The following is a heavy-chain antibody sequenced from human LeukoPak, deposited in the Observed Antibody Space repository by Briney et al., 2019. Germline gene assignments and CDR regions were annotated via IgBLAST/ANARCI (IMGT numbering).Heavy chain of an antibody. J-gene: IGHJ4*02. V-gene: IGHV3-21*01. CDR3: ARVRGYSYGGVDY. CDR1: GITFSIYS. CDR2: ISSSSSYI. D-gene: IGHD5-18*01. Sequence: GGSLRLSCAASGITFSIYSMNWVRQAPGKGLEWVSSISSSSSYIYYADSVKGRFTISRDNAKNSLYLQMNSLRAEDTAVYYCARVRGYSYGGVDYWGQGTLVTVSS.